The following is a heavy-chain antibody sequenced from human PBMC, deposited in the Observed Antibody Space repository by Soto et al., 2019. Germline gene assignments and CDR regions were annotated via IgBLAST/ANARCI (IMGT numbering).Heavy chain of an antibody. CDR1: GFTVSSNY. CDR3: ARVVTGNDYWYFDL. J-gene: IGHJ2*01. CDR2: IYSGGST. V-gene: IGHV3-66*01. D-gene: IGHD1-20*01. Sequence: EVQLVESGGGLVQPGGSLRLSCAASGFTVSSNYMNWVRQAPGKGLEWVSVIYSGGSTYYADSVKGRFTISRDNSKNTLYLQMNSLRAEDTAVYYCARVVTGNDYWYFDLWGRGTLVTVSS.